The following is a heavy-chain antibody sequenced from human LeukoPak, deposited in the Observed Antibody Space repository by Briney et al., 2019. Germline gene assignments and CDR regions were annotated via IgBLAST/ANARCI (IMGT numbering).Heavy chain of an antibody. D-gene: IGHD2-21*02. CDR3: ARQDIVVVTAIDY. Sequence: PSETLSLTCTVSGGSNSSSSYYWGWIRQPPGKGLEWIGSIYYSGSTYYNPSLKSRVTISVDTSKNQFSLKLSSVTAADTAVYYCARQDIVVVTAIDYWGQGTLVTVSS. J-gene: IGHJ4*02. V-gene: IGHV4-39*01. CDR1: GGSNSSSSYY. CDR2: IYYSGST.